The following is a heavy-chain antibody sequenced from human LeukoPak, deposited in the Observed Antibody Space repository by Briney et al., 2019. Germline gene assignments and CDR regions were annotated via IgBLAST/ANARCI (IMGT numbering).Heavy chain of an antibody. D-gene: IGHD6-13*01. V-gene: IGHV1-69*06. CDR2: IIPIFGTA. CDR3: ARLGGSSWGYFDY. J-gene: IGHJ4*02. CDR1: GGTFSNYA. Sequence: ASVKVSCKASGGTFSNYAISWVRQAPGQGLEWMGGIIPIFGTANYAQKFRGRVTITADKSTRTAYMELSSLRSEDTAVYYCARLGGSSWGYFDYWGQGTLVTVSP.